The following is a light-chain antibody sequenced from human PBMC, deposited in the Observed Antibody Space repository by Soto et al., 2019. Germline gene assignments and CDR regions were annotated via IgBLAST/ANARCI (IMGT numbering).Light chain of an antibody. Sequence: QSVLTQPPSVSGAPGQRVTISCTGSSSNIGAGYDVYWYQQLPGTAPKLLIYGNSNRPSGVPDRFPGSKSGTSASLAITGLQAEDEADYYCQSYDSSLSGWVFGGGTKLTVL. CDR3: QSYDSSLSGWV. CDR2: GNS. J-gene: IGLJ3*02. CDR1: SSNIGAGYD. V-gene: IGLV1-40*01.